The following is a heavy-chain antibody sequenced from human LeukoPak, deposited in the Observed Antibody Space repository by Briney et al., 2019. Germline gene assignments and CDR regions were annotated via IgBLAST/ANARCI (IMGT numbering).Heavy chain of an antibody. CDR3: ARLQDWNDAFDI. J-gene: IGHJ3*02. CDR1: GGSISSYY. V-gene: IGHV4-59*08. CDR2: IYYSGST. D-gene: IGHD1-1*01. Sequence: SETLSLTCTVSGGSISSYYWSWIRQPPGEGLEWIGYIYYSGSTNYNPSLKSRVTISVDTSKNQFSLKLSSVTAADTAVYYCARLQDWNDAFDIWGQGTLVTVSS.